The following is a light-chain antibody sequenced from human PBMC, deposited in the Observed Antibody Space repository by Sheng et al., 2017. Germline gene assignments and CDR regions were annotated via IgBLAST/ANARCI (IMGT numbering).Light chain of an antibody. Sequence: DIQMTQSPSTLSASVGDRVTITCRASQSISTWLAWYQQKPGKAPKLLIYRASSLESGVPSRFSGSGSGTEFTLTINSLQPDDFATYYCQQYNTYSTFGQGTKVE. J-gene: IGKJ1*01. CDR3: QQYNTYST. CDR1: QSISTW. V-gene: IGKV1-5*03. CDR2: RAS.